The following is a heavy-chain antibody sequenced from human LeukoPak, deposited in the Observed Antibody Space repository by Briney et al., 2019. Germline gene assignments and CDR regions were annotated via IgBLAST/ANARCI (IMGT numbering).Heavy chain of an antibody. V-gene: IGHV4-59*01. Sequence: RPSETLSLTCTVSGGSISSYYWNWIRQPPGKGLEWIGYIYYSGSTNYNPSLKSRLTRSVDTSKNQFSLKLSSVTAADTAVYYCAREDRSRSSDPFDYWGQGTLVTVSS. J-gene: IGHJ4*02. CDR2: IYYSGST. CDR3: AREDRSRSSDPFDY. CDR1: GGSISSYY. D-gene: IGHD1-26*01.